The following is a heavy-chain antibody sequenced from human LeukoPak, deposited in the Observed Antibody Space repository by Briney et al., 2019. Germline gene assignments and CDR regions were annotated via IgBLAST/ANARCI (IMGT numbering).Heavy chain of an antibody. V-gene: IGHV3-7*01. CDR3: AREPRLDYYYGMDV. CDR1: GFTFSTYW. J-gene: IGHJ6*02. Sequence: PGGSLRLSCAASGFTFSTYWMGWVRQAPGKGLEWVAKIKPDGSEKDHVDSVKGRFTISRDNSKNTLYLQMNSLRAEDTAVYYCAREPRLDYYYGMDVWGQGTTVTVSS. CDR2: IKPDGSEK.